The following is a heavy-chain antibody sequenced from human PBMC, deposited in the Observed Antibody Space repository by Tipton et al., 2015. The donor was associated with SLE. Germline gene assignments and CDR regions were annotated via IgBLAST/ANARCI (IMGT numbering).Heavy chain of an antibody. CDR3: ASYPDTAAAK. D-gene: IGHD6-25*01. J-gene: IGHJ4*02. V-gene: IGHV3-11*04. CDR1: GFTFSDYY. Sequence: SLRLSCAASGFTFSDYYMSWIRQAPGKGLEWVSYISSSGSTIYYLDSVKGRFTISRDNAKKSLYLQMNSLRAEDTAVYYCASYPDTAAAKWGQGTLVTVSS. CDR2: ISSSGSTI.